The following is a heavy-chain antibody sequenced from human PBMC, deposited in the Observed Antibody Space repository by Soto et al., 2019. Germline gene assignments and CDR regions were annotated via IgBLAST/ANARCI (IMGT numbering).Heavy chain of an antibody. Sequence: SEALSLTCTVSGASIRSTDYYWSWIRQAPGKGLEWIGYVYYTGSTYYNPSLMSRLTISVDTSKNQFSLKLTPVTAAETAVYYCVRTAREGAVAPHWFDRWGQGTQVTVSS. CDR2: VYYTGST. J-gene: IGHJ5*02. V-gene: IGHV4-30-4*01. D-gene: IGHD2-21*02. CDR1: GASIRSTDYY. CDR3: VRTAREGAVAPHWFDR.